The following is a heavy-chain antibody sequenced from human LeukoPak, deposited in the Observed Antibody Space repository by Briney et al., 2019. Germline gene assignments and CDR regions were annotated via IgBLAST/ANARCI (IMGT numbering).Heavy chain of an antibody. CDR1: GHSLTEVS. CDR3: ATGFGERRLLPVYGYFFDF. V-gene: IGHV1-24*01. D-gene: IGHD3-10*01. Sequence: GASMKVSCKISGHSLTEVSMHWVRQSPGKGLEWMGSFDPEGNDPIYAEELQGRVTMTEDTSRDTAYMELSSLTSEDTAVYYCATGFGERRLLPVYGYFFDFWGQGTLVTVSS. CDR2: FDPEGNDP. J-gene: IGHJ4*02.